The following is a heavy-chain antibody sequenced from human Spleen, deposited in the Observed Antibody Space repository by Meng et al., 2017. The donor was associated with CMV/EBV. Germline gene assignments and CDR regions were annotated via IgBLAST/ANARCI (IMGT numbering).Heavy chain of an antibody. Sequence: ETLSLTCAVYGGSFSGYSWNWIRQPPGKGLEWVSAIYGGGSTHYADSVKGRFTISRDNSKNTVYLQMNSLRAEDTAVYYCSRDIGGAIYDLFDIWGQGTMVTVSS. CDR1: GGSFSGYS. J-gene: IGHJ3*02. CDR2: IYGGGST. CDR3: SRDIGGAIYDLFDI. D-gene: IGHD1-26*01. V-gene: IGHV3-53*01.